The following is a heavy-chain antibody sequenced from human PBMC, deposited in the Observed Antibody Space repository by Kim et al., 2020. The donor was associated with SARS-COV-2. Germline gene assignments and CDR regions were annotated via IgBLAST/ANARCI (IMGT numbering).Heavy chain of an antibody. Sequence: ASVKVSCKASGYTFTSYGISWVRQAPGQGLEWMGWISAYNGNTNYAQKLQGRVTMTTDTSTSTAYMELRSLRSDDTAVYYCARDGGRWLQFTNLDYGMDVWGQGTTVTVSS. V-gene: IGHV1-18*04. D-gene: IGHD5-12*01. CDR3: ARDGGRWLQFTNLDYGMDV. J-gene: IGHJ6*02. CDR1: GYTFTSYG. CDR2: ISAYNGNT.